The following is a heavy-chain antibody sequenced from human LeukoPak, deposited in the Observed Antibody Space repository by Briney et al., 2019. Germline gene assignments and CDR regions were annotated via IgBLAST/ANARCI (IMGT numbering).Heavy chain of an antibody. V-gene: IGHV3-30*14. Sequence: GGSLRLSCAASGFTFSSFAMHWVRQAPGKGLEWVAVISSDGKTKYHTDSLEGRFTVSRDNSRNTLFLEMNSLRTDDTALYYCARDLLNTEGRSTTGLDSWAQGTMVTVAS. CDR1: GFTFSSFA. CDR2: ISSDGKTK. CDR3: ARDLLNTEGRSTTGLDS. D-gene: IGHD1-1*01. J-gene: IGHJ4*02.